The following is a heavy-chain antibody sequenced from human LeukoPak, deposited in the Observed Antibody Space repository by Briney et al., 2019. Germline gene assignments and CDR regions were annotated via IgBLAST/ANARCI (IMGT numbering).Heavy chain of an antibody. CDR1: GFTFSSYG. D-gene: IGHD3-3*01. J-gene: IGHJ4*02. CDR3: ARGWSGYYSSFDY. Sequence: GGSLRLSCAASGFTFSSYGMHWVRQAPGKGLEWVAVIWYDGSNKYYADSVKGRFTISRDNSKNTLYLQMNSLRAEDTAVYYCARGWSGYYSSFDYWGQGALVTVSS. V-gene: IGHV3-33*01. CDR2: IWYDGSNK.